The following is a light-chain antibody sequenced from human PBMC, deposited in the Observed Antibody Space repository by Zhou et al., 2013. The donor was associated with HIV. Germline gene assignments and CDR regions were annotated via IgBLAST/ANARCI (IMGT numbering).Light chain of an antibody. CDR3: QVWDSNTDFVV. J-gene: IGLJ2*01. V-gene: IGLV3-21*04. CDR2: YDS. CDR1: DLGSKS. Sequence: SYVLTQPPSVSVAPGKTAWITCGGDDLGSKSVHWYQQRPGQAPVLVIYYDSDRPSGIPERFSGSNSGNTATLTINRVDAGDEADYYCQVWDSNTDFVVFGGGTKLTV.